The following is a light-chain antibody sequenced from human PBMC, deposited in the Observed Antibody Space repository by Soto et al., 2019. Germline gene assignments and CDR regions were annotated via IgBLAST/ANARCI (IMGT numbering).Light chain of an antibody. CDR2: DAS. J-gene: IGKJ1*01. CDR1: QNVINN. Sequence: EIVMTQSPATLSVSPGEGATLSCMASQNVINNLAWYQQKPGQAPRLLTYDASNRATGIPARFSGSGSGTDFTLTISSLEPEDFAVYYCQQRSNWPRTFGQGTKVDI. V-gene: IGKV3-11*01. CDR3: QQRSNWPRT.